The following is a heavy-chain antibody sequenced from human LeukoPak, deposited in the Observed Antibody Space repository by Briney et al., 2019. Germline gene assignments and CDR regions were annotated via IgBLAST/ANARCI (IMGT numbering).Heavy chain of an antibody. D-gene: IGHD6-19*01. Sequence: GGSLRLSCAASGFSFSSYGMSWVRQAPGKGLECVSAISGSGGSTYYADSVKGRFTISRDNSKNTLYLQMNSLRAEDTAVYYCARVNWVAVAGHWALDYWGQGTLVTVSS. CDR2: ISGSGGST. CDR3: ARVNWVAVAGHWALDY. J-gene: IGHJ4*02. CDR1: GFSFSSYG. V-gene: IGHV3-23*01.